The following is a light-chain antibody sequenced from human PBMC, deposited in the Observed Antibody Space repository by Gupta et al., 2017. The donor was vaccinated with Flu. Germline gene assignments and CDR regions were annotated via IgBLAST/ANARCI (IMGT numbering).Light chain of an antibody. CDR3: SSYAGDNIWV. CDR1: SSDVGGNSY. J-gene: IGLJ3*02. CDR2: EVS. Sequence: QSALTPPPSASGSPGQSVTISCTGTSSDVGGNSYVSCSQQHPGKAPKLIIFEVSKRPSGVPDRFSGSKSANTASLTVSGLQAEDEADYYCSSYAGDNIWVFGGGTKLTVL. V-gene: IGLV2-8*01.